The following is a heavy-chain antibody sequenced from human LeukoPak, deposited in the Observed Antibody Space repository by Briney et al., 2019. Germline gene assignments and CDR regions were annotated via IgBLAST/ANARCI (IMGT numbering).Heavy chain of an antibody. CDR2: ISSSGSTI. CDR3: ARDQPVYGGDAFDI. CDR1: GFTFSDYY. V-gene: IGHV3-11*01. D-gene: IGHD4-23*01. Sequence: SGGSLRLSCAASGFTFSDYYMSWIRQAPGKGLEWVSYISSSGSTIYYAGSVKGRFTISRDNAKNSLYLQMNSLRAEDTAVYYCARDQPVYGGDAFDIWGQGTMVTVSS. J-gene: IGHJ3*02.